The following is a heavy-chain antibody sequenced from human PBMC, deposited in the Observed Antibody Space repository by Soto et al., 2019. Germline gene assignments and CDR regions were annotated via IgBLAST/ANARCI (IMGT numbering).Heavy chain of an antibody. CDR1: GFTFGDYA. Sequence: GRSLRLSCTASGFTFGDYAMSWFRQAPGKGLEWVGFIRSKAYGGTTEYAASVKGRFTISRDDSKSIAYLQMNSLKTEDTAVYYCTRDDFWSGYYTAAFDIWGQGTMVTVS. D-gene: IGHD3-3*01. CDR2: IRSKAYGGTT. J-gene: IGHJ3*02. V-gene: IGHV3-49*03. CDR3: TRDDFWSGYYTAAFDI.